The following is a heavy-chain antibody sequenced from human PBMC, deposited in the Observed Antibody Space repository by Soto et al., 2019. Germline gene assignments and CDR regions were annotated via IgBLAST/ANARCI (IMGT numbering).Heavy chain of an antibody. CDR2: TSSDGRNS. Sequence: VGSLRLSCAASGFIFSLYGMYWVRQAPGKGLEWVAVTSSDGRNSYYAESVKGRFTISRDNSKNTLYLQMDSLRAEDTAVYYCARDRDYCSGTGCLLTYFMDVWGKGNPGHRLL. CDR3: ARDRDYCSGTGCLLTYFMDV. D-gene: IGHD2-2*01. V-gene: IGHV3-33*01. J-gene: IGHJ6*03. CDR1: GFIFSLYG.